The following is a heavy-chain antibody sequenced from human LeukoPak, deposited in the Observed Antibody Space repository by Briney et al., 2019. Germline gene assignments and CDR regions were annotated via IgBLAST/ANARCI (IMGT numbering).Heavy chain of an antibody. V-gene: IGHV3-53*01. CDR1: GLTVSSNS. Sequence: GSLRLSCAASGLTVSSNSMSWVRQAPGKGLEWVSFIYSGGSTYYADSVKGRFTISRDNSKNTLYLQMNSLRADDTAVYYCARGKGGNFDYWGQGTLVTVSS. CDR2: IYSGGST. D-gene: IGHD3-16*01. CDR3: ARGKGGNFDY. J-gene: IGHJ4*02.